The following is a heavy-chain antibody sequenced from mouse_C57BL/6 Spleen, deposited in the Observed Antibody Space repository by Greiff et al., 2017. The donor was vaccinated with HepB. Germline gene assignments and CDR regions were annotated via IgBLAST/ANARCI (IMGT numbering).Heavy chain of an antibody. D-gene: IGHD2-3*01. V-gene: IGHV1-50*01. CDR1: GYTFTSYW. J-gene: IGHJ2*01. CDR3: ARGDGYYSSFDY. CDR2: IDTSDSYT. Sequence: QVQLQQPGAELVKPGASVKLSCKASGYTFTSYWMQWVTQRPGQGLEWIGEIDTSDSYTNYNQKFKGKATLTVDTSSSTAYMQLSSLTSEDSAVYYCARGDGYYSSFDYWGQGTTLTVSS.